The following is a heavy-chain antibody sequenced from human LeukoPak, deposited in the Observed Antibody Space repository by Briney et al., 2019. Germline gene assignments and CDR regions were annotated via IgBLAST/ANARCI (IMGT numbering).Heavy chain of an antibody. V-gene: IGHV3-48*03. Sequence: GGSLRLSCAASGFTFSSYETNWVRQAPGKGLEWVSYISSSGSIIYYADSVKGRFTIPRDNAKNSLYLQMNSLRAEDTAVYYCARRGVIITEDYYYYYGLDVWGQGTTVTVSS. CDR1: GFTFSSYE. CDR3: ARRGVIITEDYYYYYGLDV. D-gene: IGHD3-10*01. CDR2: ISSSGSII. J-gene: IGHJ6*02.